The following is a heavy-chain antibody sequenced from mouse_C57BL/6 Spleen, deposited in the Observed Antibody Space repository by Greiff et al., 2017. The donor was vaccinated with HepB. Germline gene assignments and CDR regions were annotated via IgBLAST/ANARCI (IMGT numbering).Heavy chain of an antibody. J-gene: IGHJ3*01. CDR2: GQGLEWIG. V-gene: IGHV1-87*01. CDR3: SEDSAVYYCAHYDYDVGFAY. CDR1: YTFS. Sequence: QVQLQQSGPELARPWASVKISCQAFYTFSRRVHFAIRDPNYWMQWVKQRTGQGLEWIGAIYPGNGDTSYHQTFKGKATLTADKASTTADMQHSCLTSEDSAVYYCAHYDYDVGFAYWGQGTLVSVSA. D-gene: IGHD2-4*01.